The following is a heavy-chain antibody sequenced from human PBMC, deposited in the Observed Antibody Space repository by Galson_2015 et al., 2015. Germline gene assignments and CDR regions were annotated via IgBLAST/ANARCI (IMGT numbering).Heavy chain of an antibody. CDR2: IIPIFGTA. V-gene: IGHV1-69*06. Sequence: SVKVSCKASGVTFSSYAISWVRQAPGQGLEWMGGIIPIFGTANYAQKFQGRVTITADKSTSTAYMELSSLRSEDTAVYYCARGRKYWSSTSCYALGYYYYYMDVWGKATTGTVSS. J-gene: IGHJ6*03. D-gene: IGHD2-2*01. CDR1: GVTFSSYA. CDR3: ARGRKYWSSTSCYALGYYYYYMDV.